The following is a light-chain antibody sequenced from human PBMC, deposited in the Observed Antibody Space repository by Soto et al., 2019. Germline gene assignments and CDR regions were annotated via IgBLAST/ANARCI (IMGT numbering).Light chain of an antibody. Sequence: AIRMTQSPSSFSASTGDRVTITCRASQGISSYLAWYQQKPGKAPKLLIYAASTLQSGVPSRFSGSGSGTAVTLTISCLQSEDFATYYCQQYYSYPRTFGQGTKVEIK. V-gene: IGKV1-8*01. J-gene: IGKJ1*01. CDR3: QQYYSYPRT. CDR2: AAS. CDR1: QGISSY.